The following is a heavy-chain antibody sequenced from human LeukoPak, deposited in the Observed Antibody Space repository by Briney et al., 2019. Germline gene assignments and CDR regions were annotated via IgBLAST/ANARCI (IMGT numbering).Heavy chain of an antibody. J-gene: IGHJ5*02. CDR1: GFTFTSSA. CDR3: AADRDIVVVPAAVLFDP. Sequence: ASVKVSCKASGFTFTSSAVQWVRQARGQRLEWIGWIVVGSGNTNYAQKFQERVTITRDMSTSTAYMELSNLRSEDTAVYYCAADRDIVVVPAAVLFDPWGQGTLVTASS. CDR2: IVVGSGNT. V-gene: IGHV1-58*01. D-gene: IGHD2-2*01.